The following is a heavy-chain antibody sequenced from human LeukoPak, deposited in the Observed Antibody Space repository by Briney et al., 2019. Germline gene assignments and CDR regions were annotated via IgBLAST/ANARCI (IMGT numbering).Heavy chain of an antibody. J-gene: IGHJ5*02. CDR2: ISGSGGST. D-gene: IGHD2-21*02. V-gene: IGHV3-23*01. CDR1: GFTFSSYA. CDR3: AKDPLRVTAIRSWFDP. Sequence: GGSLRLSCAASGFTFSSYAMSWVRQAPGKGLEWVSAISGSGGSTYYADSVKGRFTISRDNSKNTLYLQMNSLRAEDTAVYYCAKDPLRVTAIRSWFDPWGQGTLVTVSS.